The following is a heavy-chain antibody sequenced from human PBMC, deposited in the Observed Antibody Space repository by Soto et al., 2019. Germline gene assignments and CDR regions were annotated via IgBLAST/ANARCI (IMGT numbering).Heavy chain of an antibody. J-gene: IGHJ4*02. Sequence: SETLSLTCAVSGGSISSGGYSWSWTRQPPGKGLEWIGYMYHSGSTYYNPSLKSRVTMSIDRSKNQFSLKLSSVTAADTAVYYCARGSTTEKVDSWGQGILVTVSS. CDR3: ARGSTTEKVDS. CDR1: GGSISSGGYS. V-gene: IGHV4-30-2*01. CDR2: MYHSGST.